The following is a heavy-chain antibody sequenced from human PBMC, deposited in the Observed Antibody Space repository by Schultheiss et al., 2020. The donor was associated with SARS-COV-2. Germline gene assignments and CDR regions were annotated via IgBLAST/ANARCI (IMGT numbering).Heavy chain of an antibody. D-gene: IGHD4-11*01. CDR1: GGSISGYY. V-gene: IGHV4-34*01. CDR2: INHSGST. CDR3: ARGGYSNYVIRRWFDP. Sequence: SQTLSLTCTVSGGSISGYYWSWIRQPPGKGLEWIGEINHSGSTNYNPSLKSRVTISVDTSKNQFSLKLSSVTAADTAVYYCARGGYSNYVIRRWFDPWGQGTLVTVSS. J-gene: IGHJ5*02.